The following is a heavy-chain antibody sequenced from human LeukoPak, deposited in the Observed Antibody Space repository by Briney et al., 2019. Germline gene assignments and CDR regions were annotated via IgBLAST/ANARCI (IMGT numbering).Heavy chain of an antibody. V-gene: IGHV3-11*01. D-gene: IGHD6-19*01. CDR1: GFTFSDYY. CDR3: ARGEAVAKHFDY. CDR2: ISSSGSTI. Sequence: GGSLRLSCAASGFTFSDYYMSWIRQAPGKGLEWVSYISSSGSTIYYADSVKGRFTLSRDNAKNSMYLQMNSLRAEDTAVYYCARGEAVAKHFDYWGQGTLVTVSS. J-gene: IGHJ4*02.